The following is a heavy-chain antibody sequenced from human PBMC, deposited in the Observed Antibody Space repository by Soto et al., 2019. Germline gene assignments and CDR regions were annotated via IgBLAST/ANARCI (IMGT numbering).Heavy chain of an antibody. V-gene: IGHV3-30-3*01. CDR1: GFSFSNYA. CDR3: ARVKEMATITGGYRGYKYYGMDV. Sequence: GGSLRLSCAASGFSFSNYAIHWVRQAPGKGLEWVAVISYAGTVKYYADSVEGRFTISRDKSKNTLYLEMNSLRAEDTAVYYCARVKEMATITGGYRGYKYYGMDVWGQGTTVTVSS. D-gene: IGHD2-8*02. J-gene: IGHJ6*02. CDR2: ISYAGTVK.